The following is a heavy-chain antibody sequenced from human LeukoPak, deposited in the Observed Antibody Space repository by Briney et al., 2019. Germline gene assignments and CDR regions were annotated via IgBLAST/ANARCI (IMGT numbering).Heavy chain of an antibody. Sequence: GASVKVSCKASGGTFSSYAISWVRQAPGQGLEWMGEIIPIFGTANYAQKFQGRVTITTDESTSTAYMELSSLRSEDTAVYYCASYPPRSDKGGWGQGTLVTVSS. CDR1: GGTFSSYA. CDR2: IIPIFGTA. CDR3: ASYPPRSDKGG. D-gene: IGHD3-16*01. J-gene: IGHJ4*02. V-gene: IGHV1-69*05.